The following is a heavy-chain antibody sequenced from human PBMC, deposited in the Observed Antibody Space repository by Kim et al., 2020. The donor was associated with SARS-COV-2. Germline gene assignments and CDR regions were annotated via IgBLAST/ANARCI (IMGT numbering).Heavy chain of an antibody. CDR1: GFTFSSYG. CDR3: AREGDGSGRKNDAFDI. CDR2: IWYDGSNK. Sequence: GGSLRLSCAASGFTFSSYGMHWVRQAPGKGLEWVAVIWYDGSNKYYADSVKGRFTISRDNSKNTLYLQMNSLRAEDTAVYYCAREGDGSGRKNDAFDIWGQGTMVTVSS. D-gene: IGHD3-10*01. V-gene: IGHV3-33*01. J-gene: IGHJ3*02.